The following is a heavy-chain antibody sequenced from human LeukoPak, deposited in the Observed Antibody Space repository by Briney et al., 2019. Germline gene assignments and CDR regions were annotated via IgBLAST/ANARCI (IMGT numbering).Heavy chain of an antibody. J-gene: IGHJ4*02. CDR2: ISSGSSAI. Sequence: GGSLRLSCEASGFTFTTYSMTWVRQAPGKGLEWVSIISSGSSAIFSADALKGRFTISRDDAKNLLYLDMNSLRAEDTAVYYCARAAGEMATIRYWGQGTLVTVSS. CDR3: ARAAGEMATIRY. CDR1: GFTFTTYS. V-gene: IGHV3-21*01. D-gene: IGHD5-24*01.